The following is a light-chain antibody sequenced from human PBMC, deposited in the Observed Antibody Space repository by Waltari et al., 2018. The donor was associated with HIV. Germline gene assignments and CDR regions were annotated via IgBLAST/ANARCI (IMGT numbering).Light chain of an antibody. V-gene: IGLV1-40*01. J-gene: IGLJ2*01. Sequence: QSVLTQPPSVSGAPGQRVTISCTGNTSHIGAGSDVHWYQQLPGTAPKLLIYGDANRPSGVPDRFSGSTSGTSASLAITGLRAEDECDYYCQSYDRSLSGVIFGGGTKLTVL. CDR3: QSYDRSLSGVI. CDR2: GDA. CDR1: TSHIGAGSD.